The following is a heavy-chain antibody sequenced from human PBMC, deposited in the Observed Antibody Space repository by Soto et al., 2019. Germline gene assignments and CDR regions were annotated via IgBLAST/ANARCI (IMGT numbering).Heavy chain of an antibody. CDR3: ARVEVGAGGGIDY. Sequence: QVQLVQSGAEVKKPGASVKVSCKASGYTFTSYGISWVRQAPGQGLEWMGWISAYNGNTNYAQKLQGRVTMTTDTPTSKAHMELRGLRSDATAVYYCARVEVGAGGGIDYWGQGALVTVSS. J-gene: IGHJ4*02. D-gene: IGHD1-26*01. V-gene: IGHV1-18*01. CDR2: ISAYNGNT. CDR1: GYTFTSYG.